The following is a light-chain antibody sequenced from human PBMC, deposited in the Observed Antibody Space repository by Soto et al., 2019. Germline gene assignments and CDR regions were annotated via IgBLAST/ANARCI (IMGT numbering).Light chain of an antibody. Sequence: QSVLTQPASVSGSPGQSITISFTGTSSDVGGYNYVSWYQQHPGKAPKFMIYDVSNRPSGVSNRFSGSKSDNTASLTISGLQAEDEADYYCSSYTTSNTRQIVFGTGTKVTVL. CDR2: DVS. CDR1: SSDVGGYNY. V-gene: IGLV2-14*01. CDR3: SSYTTSNTRQIV. J-gene: IGLJ1*01.